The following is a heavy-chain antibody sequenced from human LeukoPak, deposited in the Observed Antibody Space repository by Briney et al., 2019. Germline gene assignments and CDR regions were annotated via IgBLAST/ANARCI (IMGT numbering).Heavy chain of an antibody. CDR1: GYTFTSYG. J-gene: IGHJ4*02. CDR3: ARDDRDGYHYRGDY. Sequence: GASVKVSCKASGYTFTSYGISWVRQAPGQGLEWMGWISAYNGTPNYAQKLQGRVTMTTDTSTNTAYMDLRSLRSDDTAIYYCARDDRDGYHYRGDYWGQGTLVTVSS. V-gene: IGHV1-18*01. D-gene: IGHD5-24*01. CDR2: ISAYNGTP.